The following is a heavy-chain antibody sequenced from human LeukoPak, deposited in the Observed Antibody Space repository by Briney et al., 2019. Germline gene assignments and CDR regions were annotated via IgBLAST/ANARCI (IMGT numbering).Heavy chain of an antibody. CDR1: GFTFSSYA. D-gene: IGHD1-1*01. V-gene: IGHV3-30-3*01. CDR2: ISYDGSNK. J-gene: IGHJ6*03. Sequence: GGSLRLSCAASGFTFSSYAMHWVRQAPGKGLECVAVISYDGSNKYYADSVKGRFTISRDNSKNTLYLQMNSLRAEDTAVYYCARDWNDYMGVWGKGTTVTVSS. CDR3: ARDWNDYMGV.